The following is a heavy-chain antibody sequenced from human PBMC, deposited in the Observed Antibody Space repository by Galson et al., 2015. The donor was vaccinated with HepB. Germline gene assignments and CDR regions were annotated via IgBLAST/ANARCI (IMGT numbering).Heavy chain of an antibody. CDR3: AHFGDCTGGVCSPSIDY. CDR1: GFSLSTSGVG. CDR2: IYWDDDK. D-gene: IGHD2-8*02. V-gene: IGHV2-5*02. J-gene: IGHJ4*02. Sequence: PALVKPTQTLTLTCTFSGFSLSTSGVGVGWIRQPPGKALEWLALIYWDDDKRYSPSLKSRLTITKDTSKNQVVLTMTNMDPVDTATYYCAHFGDCTGGVCSPSIDYWGQGTLVTVSS.